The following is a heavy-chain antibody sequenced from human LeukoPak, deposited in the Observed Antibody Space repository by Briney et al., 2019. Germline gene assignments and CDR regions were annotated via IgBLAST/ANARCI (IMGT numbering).Heavy chain of an antibody. J-gene: IGHJ3*02. V-gene: IGHV3-30-3*01. CDR1: GFTFSSYA. CDR2: ISYDGSNK. Sequence: GGSLRLSCAASGFTFSSYAMHWVRQAPGKGLEWVAVISYDGSNKYYADSVKGRFTISRDNSKNTLYLQMNSLRAEDTAVYYCARDRPRYYYDSSGYFDAFDIWGQGTMVTVSS. CDR3: ARDRPRYYYDSSGYFDAFDI. D-gene: IGHD3-22*01.